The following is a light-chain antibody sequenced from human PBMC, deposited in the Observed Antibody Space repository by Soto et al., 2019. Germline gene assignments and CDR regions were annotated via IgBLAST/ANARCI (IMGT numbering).Light chain of an antibody. CDR3: QHCQPYGDSPTLT. J-gene: IGKJ4*01. CDR1: QSLVTRAGNTY. V-gene: IGKV2-30*01. CDR2: KVS. Sequence: DVVVTQSPLSLPVTLGQAASLSCRSSQSLVTRAGNTYLSWFRQRPGQSPRRLIYKVSNREAGVPDRFSGSGSGTDFTLTISRLETEDFAVYYCQHCQPYGDSPTLTCGGVTKVDIK.